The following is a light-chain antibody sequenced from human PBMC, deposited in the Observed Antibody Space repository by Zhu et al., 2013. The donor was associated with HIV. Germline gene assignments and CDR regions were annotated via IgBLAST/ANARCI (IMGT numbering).Light chain of an antibody. CDR1: QTIDTLY. Sequence: EIVLTQSPGTLYVSPGESATLSCRTSQTIDTLYLAWYQQKRGQAPRLLVYGSSRRATGIPDRFSGSGSGTDFTLTISRVEPDDFAVYYCQQYGSSPYTFGQGTKLEIK. V-gene: IGKV3-20*01. CDR3: QQYGSSPYT. CDR2: GSS. J-gene: IGKJ2*01.